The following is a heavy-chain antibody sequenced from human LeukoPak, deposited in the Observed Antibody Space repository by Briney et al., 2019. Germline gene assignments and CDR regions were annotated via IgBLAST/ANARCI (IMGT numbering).Heavy chain of an antibody. Sequence: ASVKVSCKASGYTFTGYYMHWVRQAPGQGLEWMGIINPSGGSTSYAQKFQGRVTMTRDTSTSTVYMELSSLRSEDTAVYYCARDTTPYNWFDPWGQGTLVTVSS. CDR1: GYTFTGYY. CDR3: ARDTTPYNWFDP. V-gene: IGHV1-46*01. CDR2: INPSGGST. J-gene: IGHJ5*02. D-gene: IGHD1-26*01.